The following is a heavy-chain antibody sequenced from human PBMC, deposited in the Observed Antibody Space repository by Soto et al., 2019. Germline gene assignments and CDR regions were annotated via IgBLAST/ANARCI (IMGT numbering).Heavy chain of an antibody. Sequence: QVQLVQSGAEVKKPGSSVKVSCKASGGTFSSYAISWVRQAPGQGLEWMGGIIPIFGTAHYAQKFQGRVTITADESTSTAYMELSSLRSEDTAVYYCARAGSIAAAGRYYYYGMDVWGQGTTVTVSS. CDR3: ARAGSIAAAGRYYYYGMDV. D-gene: IGHD6-13*01. J-gene: IGHJ6*02. CDR2: IIPIFGTA. V-gene: IGHV1-69*01. CDR1: GGTFSSYA.